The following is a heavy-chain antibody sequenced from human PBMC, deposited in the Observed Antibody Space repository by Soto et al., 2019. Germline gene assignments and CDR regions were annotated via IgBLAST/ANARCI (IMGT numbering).Heavy chain of an antibody. CDR2: IYYSGST. V-gene: IGHV4-59*01. J-gene: IGHJ6*02. CDR3: AREGVSSSWYNYYGMDV. D-gene: IGHD6-13*01. CDR1: GGSISSYY. Sequence: SETLSLTCTVSGGSISSYYWSWIRQPPGKGLEWIGYIYYSGSTNYNPSLKSRVTISVDTSKNQFSLKLSSVTAADTAVYYCAREGVSSSWYNYYGMDVWRQGTTVTVSS.